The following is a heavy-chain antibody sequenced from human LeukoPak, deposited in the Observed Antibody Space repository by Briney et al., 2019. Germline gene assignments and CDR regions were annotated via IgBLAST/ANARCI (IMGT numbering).Heavy chain of an antibody. CDR1: GYTFSNFG. CDR3: ARDGTSTDDY. Sequence: GASVKVSCTTSGYTFSNFGISWVRQAPGQGLEWMGWISGNNDNPNYGQKFQGRFTMTTDSSTSTAYMELRNLRSDDTAVYYCARDGTSTDDYWGQGTLVTVSS. V-gene: IGHV1-18*01. J-gene: IGHJ4*02. D-gene: IGHD2-2*01. CDR2: ISGNNDNP.